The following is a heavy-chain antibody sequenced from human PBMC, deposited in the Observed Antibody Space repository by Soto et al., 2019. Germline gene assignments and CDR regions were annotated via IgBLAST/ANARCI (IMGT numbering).Heavy chain of an antibody. D-gene: IGHD2-15*01. Sequence: ASVKVSCKASGYTFTSYYMHRVRQAPGQGLEWMGIINPSGGSTSYAQKFQGRVTMTRDTSTSTVYMELSSLRSEDTAVYYRATLQSRDALQDYWGQGTLVTVSS. CDR1: GYTFTSYY. CDR3: ATLQSRDALQDY. CDR2: INPSGGST. J-gene: IGHJ4*02. V-gene: IGHV1-46*01.